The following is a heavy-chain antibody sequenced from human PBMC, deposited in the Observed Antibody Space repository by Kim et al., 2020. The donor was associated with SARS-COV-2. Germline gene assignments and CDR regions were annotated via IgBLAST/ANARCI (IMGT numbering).Heavy chain of an antibody. CDR3: ARERRYLNWFDP. J-gene: IGHJ5*02. D-gene: IGHD1-1*01. Sequence: YEVDSVKGRFTISRDNAKNSLYLQMNSLRAEDTAVYYCARERRYLNWFDPWGQGTLVTVSS. V-gene: IGHV3-7*01.